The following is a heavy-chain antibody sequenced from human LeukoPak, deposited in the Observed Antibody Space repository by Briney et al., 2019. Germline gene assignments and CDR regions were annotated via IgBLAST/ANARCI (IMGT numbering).Heavy chain of an antibody. CDR3: ATIKRGYPYGYFDF. V-gene: IGHV4-59*11. D-gene: IGHD5-18*01. Sequence: NPSETLSLTCTVSGGSISSHYWSWVRQPPGKGLEWIGYMYDTVNTKDNPSLTSRLTLSADTSKNQFSLRLGSVTAADTAVYYCATIKRGYPYGYFDFWGQGILVTVSS. CDR1: GGSISSHY. CDR2: MYDTVNT. J-gene: IGHJ4*02.